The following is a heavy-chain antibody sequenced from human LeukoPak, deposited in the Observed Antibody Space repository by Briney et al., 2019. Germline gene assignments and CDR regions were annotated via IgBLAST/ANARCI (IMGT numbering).Heavy chain of an antibody. J-gene: IGHJ4*02. CDR1: GGSFSGYY. CDR2: INHSGST. D-gene: IGHD6-13*01. V-gene: IGHV4-34*01. Sequence: SETLSLTCAVYGGSFSGYYWSWIRQPPGKGLEWIGEINHSGSTNYNPSLKSRVTISVDTSKNQFSLKLSSVTAADTAVYYCARGLLYSSSWGCPYYFDYWGQGTLVTVSS. CDR3: ARGLLYSSSWGCPYYFDY.